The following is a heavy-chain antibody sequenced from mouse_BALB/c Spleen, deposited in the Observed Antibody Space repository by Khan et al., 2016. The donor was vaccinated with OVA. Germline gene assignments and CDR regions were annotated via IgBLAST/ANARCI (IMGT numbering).Heavy chain of an antibody. CDR2: IWTGGIT. D-gene: IGHD2-4*01. Sequence: QVQLKESGPGLVAPSQSLSITCTVSGFSLSNYGIHWVRQPPGKGLEWLGVIWTGGITNYNSALMSRLSISKDNSKSQVFLKMNRLQTDDTAIYYCGRSYDYDVGGFAYWGQGTLVTVSA. V-gene: IGHV2-9*02. CDR3: GRSYDYDVGGFAY. J-gene: IGHJ3*01. CDR1: GFSLSNYG.